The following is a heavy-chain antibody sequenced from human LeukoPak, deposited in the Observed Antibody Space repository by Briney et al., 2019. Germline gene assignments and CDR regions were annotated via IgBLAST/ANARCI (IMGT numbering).Heavy chain of an antibody. J-gene: IGHJ5*02. V-gene: IGHV1-69*01. D-gene: IGHD6-13*01. Sequence: SVKVSCKASGGTFSSYAISWVRQAPGQGLEWMGGIIPIFGTANYAQKFQGRVTITADESTSTAYMELSSLRSEDTAVYYCAGPGYSGSWQPKNWFDPWGQGTLVTVSS. CDR1: GGTFSSYA. CDR2: IIPIFGTA. CDR3: AGPGYSGSWQPKNWFDP.